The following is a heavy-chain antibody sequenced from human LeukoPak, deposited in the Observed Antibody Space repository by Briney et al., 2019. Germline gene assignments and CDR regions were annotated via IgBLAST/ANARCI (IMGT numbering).Heavy chain of an antibody. D-gene: IGHD1-7*01. CDR2: TNQDGSET. CDR3: ARSLYNWNYGSSFDY. V-gene: IGHV3-7*03. Sequence: GGSVRLSCAASGFTVSSNYMSWVRQAPGKGLECVAITNQDGSETFYLDSVKGRFTISRDNAKNTLYLQMNSLRAEDTAVYYCARSLYNWNYGSSFDYWGQGTLVTVSS. CDR1: GFTVSSNY. J-gene: IGHJ4*02.